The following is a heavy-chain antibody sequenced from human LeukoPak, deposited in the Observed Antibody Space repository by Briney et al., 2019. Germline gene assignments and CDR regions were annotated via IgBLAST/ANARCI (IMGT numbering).Heavy chain of an antibody. Sequence: GGSLRLSCAASGLTFSSYEINWVRKAPGKGLEWVSYISSSGSTIYYADSVKGRFTISRDNAKNSLYLQMNSLRAEDTAVYYCAELGITMIGGVWGKGTTVTISS. J-gene: IGHJ6*04. D-gene: IGHD3-10*02. V-gene: IGHV3-48*03. CDR2: ISSSGSTI. CDR1: GLTFSSYE. CDR3: AELGITMIGGV.